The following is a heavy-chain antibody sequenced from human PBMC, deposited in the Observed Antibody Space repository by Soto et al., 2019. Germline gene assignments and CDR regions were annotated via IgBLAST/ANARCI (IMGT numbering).Heavy chain of an antibody. CDR1: GGSISTVDYW. V-gene: IGHV4-30-4*01. CDR2: IYDGGRT. D-gene: IGHD7-27*01. CDR3: ARGPSGDKVDS. Sequence: QVQLQESGPGLVKPSQTLSLTCTVSGGSISTVDYWWSWIRQSPDMGLEWIGHIYDGGRTYNNPSIESXATXSXATSKSQLPLTLSSVSAADTAVYYCARGPSGDKVDSWGQGTLVTVSS. J-gene: IGHJ4*02.